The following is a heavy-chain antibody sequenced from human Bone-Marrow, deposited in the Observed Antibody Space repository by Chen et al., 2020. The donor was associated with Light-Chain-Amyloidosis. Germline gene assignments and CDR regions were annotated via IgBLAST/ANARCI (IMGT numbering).Heavy chain of an antibody. CDR2: INTANGYT. D-gene: IGHD2-15*01. Sequence: QVQLVQSGAEVKKTGASVKVSCKASGYSFTNYVIHWVRQAPGQRLEWMGWINTANGYTKYSQKFQGRVTINRDTSASTAYMEVSSLRFEDTAVYYCARTPDATHYYYGMDFWGQGTTVTVSS. V-gene: IGHV1-3*04. J-gene: IGHJ6*02. CDR3: ARTPDATHYYYGMDF. CDR1: GYSFTNYV.